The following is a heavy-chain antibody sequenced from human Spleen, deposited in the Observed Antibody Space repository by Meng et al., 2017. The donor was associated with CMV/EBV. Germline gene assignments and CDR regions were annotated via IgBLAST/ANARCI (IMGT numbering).Heavy chain of an antibody. CDR3: ARRGGEGWELLRGYFDY. CDR1: GGTFSSYA. D-gene: IGHD1-26*01. Sequence: SVKVSCKASGGTFSSYAISWVRQAPGQGLEWMGGIIPILGIANYAQKFQGRVTITADKSTSTAYMELSSLRSEDTAVYYCARRGGEGWELLRGYFDYWGQGTLVTVSS. J-gene: IGHJ4*02. V-gene: IGHV1-69*10. CDR2: IIPILGIA.